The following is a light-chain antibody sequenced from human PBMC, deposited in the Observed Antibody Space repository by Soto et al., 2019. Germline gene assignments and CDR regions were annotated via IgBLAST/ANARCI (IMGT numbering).Light chain of an antibody. V-gene: IGKV3-15*01. CDR2: GAS. J-gene: IGKJ4*01. CDR3: QQYNSWPLT. Sequence: EIVLTQSPGTLCLSPGERATLSCRASQSVSSNFLAWYQEKPGQAPRLLIYGASSRATGIPARFSGSGSGTDFTLTISSLQSEDFAVYYCQQYNSWPLTFGGGTKVDIK. CDR1: QSVSSN.